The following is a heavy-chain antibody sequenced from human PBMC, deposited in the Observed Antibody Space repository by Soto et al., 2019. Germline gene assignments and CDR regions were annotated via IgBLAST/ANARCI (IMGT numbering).Heavy chain of an antibody. Sequence: SETLSLTCTVSGGSISSYYWSWIRQPPGKGLEWIGYIYYSGSTNYNPSLKSRVTISVDTSKNQFSLKLSSVTAADTAVYYCAGQSGYDFPYYWGQGTLVTVSS. CDR1: GGSISSYY. V-gene: IGHV4-59*08. J-gene: IGHJ4*02. D-gene: IGHD5-12*01. CDR2: IYYSGST. CDR3: AGQSGYDFPYY.